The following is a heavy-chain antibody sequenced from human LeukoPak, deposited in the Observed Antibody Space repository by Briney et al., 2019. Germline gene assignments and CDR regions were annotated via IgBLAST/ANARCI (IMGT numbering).Heavy chain of an antibody. J-gene: IGHJ6*03. CDR2: IIPIFGTA. CDR1: GGTFSSYA. CDR3: AREWTKERGYYYMDV. D-gene: IGHD3/OR15-3a*01. V-gene: IGHV1-69*13. Sequence: GASVKVSCKASGGTFSSYAISWVRQAPGQGLEWMGGIIPIFGTANYAQKFQGRVTITADESTSTAYMELSSLRSEDTAVYYCAREWTKERGYYYMDVWGKGTTVTISS.